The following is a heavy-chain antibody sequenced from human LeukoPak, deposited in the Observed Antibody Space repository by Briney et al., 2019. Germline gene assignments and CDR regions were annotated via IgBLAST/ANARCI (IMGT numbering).Heavy chain of an antibody. CDR2: IWYDGSNK. V-gene: IGHV3-33*01. CDR3: ARDLSITYYYDSSGYSIDY. D-gene: IGHD3-22*01. Sequence: PGGSLRLSCAASGFTFSSYGMHWVRQAPGKGLEWVAVIWYDGSNKYYADSVKGRFTISRDNSKNTLYLQMNSLRAEDTAVYYCARDLSITYYYDSSGYSIDYWGQGTLVTASS. CDR1: GFTFSSYG. J-gene: IGHJ4*02.